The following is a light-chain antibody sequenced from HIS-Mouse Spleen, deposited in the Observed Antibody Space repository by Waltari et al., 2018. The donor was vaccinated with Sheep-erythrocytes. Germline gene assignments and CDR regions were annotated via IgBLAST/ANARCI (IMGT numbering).Light chain of an antibody. V-gene: IGKV1-12*01. Sequence: TKLTKSQSSVFASLGARVPIICRASQGISSWLVWYQQKPGKAPKLLIYAASSLQSGVPSRFSGSGSGTDFTLTISSLQPEDFATYYCQQANSFPFTFGQGTRLEIK. CDR1: QGISSW. J-gene: IGKJ5*01. CDR2: AAS. CDR3: QQANSFPFT.